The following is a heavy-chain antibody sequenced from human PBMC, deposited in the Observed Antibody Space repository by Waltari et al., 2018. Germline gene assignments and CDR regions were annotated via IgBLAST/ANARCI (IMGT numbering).Heavy chain of an antibody. V-gene: IGHV4-59*08. Sequence: QVQLQESGPGLVKPSETLSLNCSVSGGSISSYYWSWIRQPPGKGLEWIGNIYSSGSTNDNPSLKSRVNISVDTSKNQFSLKVSSVTDADTAVYYCARKGRRDGPRGYWGQGTLVTVSS. J-gene: IGHJ4*02. CDR3: ARKGRRDGPRGY. CDR1: GGSISSYY. D-gene: IGHD1-26*01. CDR2: IYSSGST.